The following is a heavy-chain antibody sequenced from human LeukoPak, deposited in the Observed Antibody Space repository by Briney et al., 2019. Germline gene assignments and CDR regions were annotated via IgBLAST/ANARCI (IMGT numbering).Heavy chain of an antibody. CDR3: ARSGRGPSYYYYMDV. J-gene: IGHJ6*03. CDR1: GYTFTGYY. CDR2: INPGSGAT. D-gene: IGHD2-15*01. V-gene: IGHV1-2*02. Sequence: ASVKVSCKASGYTFTGYYMHWVRQAPGQGLEWMGWINPGSGATNCAQRFHGRVTMTRDTSISTAYMELSSLRSEDTAVYYCARSGRGPSYYYYMDVWGKGTTVTVSS.